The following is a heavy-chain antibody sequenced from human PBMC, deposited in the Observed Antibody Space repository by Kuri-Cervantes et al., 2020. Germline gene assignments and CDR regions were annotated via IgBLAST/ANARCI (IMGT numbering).Heavy chain of an antibody. CDR2: IYHSGST. D-gene: IGHD6-6*01. CDR1: GGSISSGDYY. CDR3: ARGPGAPSGIAARPKYFNY. J-gene: IGHJ4*02. Sequence: SETLSLTCTVSGGSISSGDYYWSWIRQPPGKGLEWIGYIYHSGSTDYNPSLKSRVTISTDTSKDQFSLQLSSVTAADSAVYYCARGPGAPSGIAARPKYFNYWGQGTLVTVSS. V-gene: IGHV4-30-4*01.